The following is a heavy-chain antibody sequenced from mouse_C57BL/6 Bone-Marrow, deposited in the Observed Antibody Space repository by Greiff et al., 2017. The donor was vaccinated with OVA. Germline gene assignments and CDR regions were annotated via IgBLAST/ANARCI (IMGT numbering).Heavy chain of an antibody. Sequence: VQLQQSGPELVKPGASVKIPCKASGYTFTDYNMDWVKQSHGKSLEWIGDINPNNGGTIYNQKFKGKATLTVDKSSSTAYMELRSLTSEDTAVYYCARGDYDYDGGKAWFAYWGQGTLVTVSA. D-gene: IGHD2-4*01. CDR1: GYTFTDYN. CDR2: INPNNGGT. V-gene: IGHV1-18*01. CDR3: ARGDYDYDGGKAWFAY. J-gene: IGHJ3*01.